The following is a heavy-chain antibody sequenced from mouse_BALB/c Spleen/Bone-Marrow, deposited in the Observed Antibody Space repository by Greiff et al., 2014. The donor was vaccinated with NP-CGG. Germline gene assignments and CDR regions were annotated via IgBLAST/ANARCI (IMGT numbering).Heavy chain of an antibody. D-gene: IGHD1-1*01. CDR2: IDPANGNT. CDR3: ARYYYGSSYFAY. V-gene: IGHV14-3*02. CDR1: GFNIKDTY. Sequence: DVQLQESGAELVKPGASVKLSCTASGFNIKDTYMHWVKQRPEQGLEWIGRIDPANGNTKYDPKFQGKATITADTSSTTAYLQLSSLTSEDTAVYYCARYYYGSSYFAYWGQGTLVTVSA. J-gene: IGHJ3*01.